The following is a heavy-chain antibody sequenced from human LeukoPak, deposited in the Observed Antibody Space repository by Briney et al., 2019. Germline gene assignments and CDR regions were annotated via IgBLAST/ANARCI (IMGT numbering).Heavy chain of an antibody. CDR3: AVARYSSGWYGDY. D-gene: IGHD6-19*01. V-gene: IGHV3-21*01. CDR1: GFTFSSYS. Sequence: GGSLRLSCAASGFTFSSYSMNWVRQAPGKGLEWVSSISSSSSYIYYADSVKGRFTISRDNAKNSLYLQMNSLRAEDTAVYYCAVARYSSGWYGDYWGQGTLVTVSS. J-gene: IGHJ4*02. CDR2: ISSSSSYI.